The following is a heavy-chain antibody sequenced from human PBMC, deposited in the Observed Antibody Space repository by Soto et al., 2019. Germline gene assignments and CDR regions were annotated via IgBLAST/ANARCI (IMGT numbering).Heavy chain of an antibody. J-gene: IGHJ4*02. V-gene: IGHV4-4*07. Sequence: PSETLSLTCAVYGGSFSSYNWSWIRQPAGKGLEWIGRIYTSGSTNYNPSLKSRVTMSVDTSKNQFSLKLSSVTAADTAAYYCARDQMTPFDVWGQGILVTVSS. CDR3: ARDQMTPFDV. CDR1: GGSFSSYN. CDR2: IYTSGST.